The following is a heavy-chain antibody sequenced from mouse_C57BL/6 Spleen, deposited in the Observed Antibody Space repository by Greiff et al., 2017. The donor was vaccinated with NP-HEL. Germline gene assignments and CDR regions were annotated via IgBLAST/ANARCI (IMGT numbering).Heavy chain of an antibody. CDR2: INPSTGGT. Sequence: VQLKQSGPELVKPGASVKISCKASGYSFTGYYMNWVKQSPEKSLEWIGEINPSTGGTTYNQKFKAKATLTVDKSSSTAYMQLKSLTSEDSAVYYCARGYVLMDYWGQGTSVTVSS. J-gene: IGHJ4*01. V-gene: IGHV1-42*01. CDR3: ARGYVLMDY. D-gene: IGHD2-2*01. CDR1: GYSFTGYY.